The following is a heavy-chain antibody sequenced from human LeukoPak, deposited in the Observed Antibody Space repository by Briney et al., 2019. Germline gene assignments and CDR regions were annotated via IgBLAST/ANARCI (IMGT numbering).Heavy chain of an antibody. V-gene: IGHV3-7*01. CDR1: GFTFSIYW. CDR3: ARGDTAMVLYYFDY. J-gene: IGHJ4*02. D-gene: IGHD5-18*01. CDR2: IKQDGSEK. Sequence: GGSLRLSCAASGFTFSIYWMSWVRQAPGKGLEWVANIKQDGSEKYYVDSVKGRFTISRDNAKNSLYLQMNSLRAEDTAVYYCARGDTAMVLYYFDYWGQGTLVTVSS.